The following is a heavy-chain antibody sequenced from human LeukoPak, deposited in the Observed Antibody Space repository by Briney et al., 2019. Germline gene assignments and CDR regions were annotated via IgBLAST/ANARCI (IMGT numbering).Heavy chain of an antibody. V-gene: IGHV1-18*01. D-gene: IGHD2-21*02. CDR1: GYTFITYG. CDR2: ISAYNGNT. J-gene: IGHJ4*02. CDR3: ARAHQRDSAMIY. Sequence: GASVKVSCKASGYTFITYGITWVRQAPGQGLEWMGWISAYNGNTNYAQKLQGRVTTTTDTSTSTAYMELRSLRSDDTAVYYCARAHQRDSAMIYWGQGALVTVSS.